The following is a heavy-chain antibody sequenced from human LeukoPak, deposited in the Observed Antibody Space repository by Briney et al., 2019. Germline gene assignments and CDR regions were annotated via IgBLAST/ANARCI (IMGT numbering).Heavy chain of an antibody. CDR3: AKCSGWFVRGKDYYYYYMDV. CDR2: ISGSGGST. J-gene: IGHJ6*03. V-gene: IGHV3-23*01. Sequence: GGSLRLSCAASGFTFSSYAMSWVRQAPGKGLEWVSAISGSGGSTYYADSAKGRFTISRDNSKNTLYLQMNSLRAEDTAVYYCAKCSGWFVRGKDYYYYYMDVWGKGTTVTVSS. CDR1: GFTFSSYA. D-gene: IGHD6-19*01.